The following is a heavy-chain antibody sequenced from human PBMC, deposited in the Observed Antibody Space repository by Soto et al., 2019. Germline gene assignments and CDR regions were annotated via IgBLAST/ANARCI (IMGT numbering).Heavy chain of an antibody. Sequence: QVQLQESGPGLVKPSETLSLTCTVSGGSISSYYWSWIRQPPGKGLEWIGYIYYSGSTNYNPSLKSRVTISVDPSKNQFSLKLSSVTAADTAVYYCARVYCSGGSCYSFYYYYMDVWGKGTTVTVSS. V-gene: IGHV4-59*01. CDR2: IYYSGST. CDR1: GGSISSYY. CDR3: ARVYCSGGSCYSFYYYYMDV. D-gene: IGHD2-15*01. J-gene: IGHJ6*03.